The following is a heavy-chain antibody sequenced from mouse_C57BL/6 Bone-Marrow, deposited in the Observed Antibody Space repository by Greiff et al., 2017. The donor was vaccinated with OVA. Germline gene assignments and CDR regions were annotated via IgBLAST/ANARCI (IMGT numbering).Heavy chain of an antibody. CDR2: INPSTGGT. J-gene: IGHJ4*01. D-gene: IGHD2-2*01. Sequence: EVQLQQSGPELVKPGASVKISCKASGYSFTGYYMNWVKQSPEKSLEWIGEINPSTGGTTYNQKFKAKATLTVDKSSSTAYMQLKSLTSEDSAVYYCARDGYGMDYWGQGTSVTVSS. CDR1: GYSFTGYY. V-gene: IGHV1-42*01. CDR3: ARDGYGMDY.